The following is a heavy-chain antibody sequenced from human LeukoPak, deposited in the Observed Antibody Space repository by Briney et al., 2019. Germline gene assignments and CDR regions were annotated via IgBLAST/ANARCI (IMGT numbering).Heavy chain of an antibody. CDR2: IRNKAYGETA. J-gene: IGHJ4*02. V-gene: IGHV3-49*04. CDR1: GLTFSNYW. CDR3: TRDRGAYNLYDY. D-gene: IGHD1-1*01. Sequence: PGGSLRLSCAASGLTFSNYWMDWVRQAPGKGLEWVGFIRNKAYGETADYAASVKGRFTISRDDSKAIAYLQMNSLKTEDTAVYHCTRDRGAYNLYDYWGQGTLVTVSS.